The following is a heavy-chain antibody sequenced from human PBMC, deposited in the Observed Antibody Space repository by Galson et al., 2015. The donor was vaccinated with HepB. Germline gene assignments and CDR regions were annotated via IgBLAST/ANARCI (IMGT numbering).Heavy chain of an antibody. CDR3: ARGNYYFDSRAYYSDFDY. V-gene: IGHV3-30-3*01. J-gene: IGHJ4*02. Sequence: SLRLSCAASGFTFSSYAMHWVRQAPGKGLEWVAVISYDGSNKYYADSVKGRFTISRDNSKNTLYLQMNSLRAEDTAVYYCARGNYYFDSRAYYSDFDYWGQGTLVTVSS. D-gene: IGHD3-22*01. CDR2: ISYDGSNK. CDR1: GFTFSSYA.